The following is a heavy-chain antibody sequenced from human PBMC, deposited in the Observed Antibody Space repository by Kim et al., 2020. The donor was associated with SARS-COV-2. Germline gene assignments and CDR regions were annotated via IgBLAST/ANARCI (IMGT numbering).Heavy chain of an antibody. CDR1: GFTFSSYS. D-gene: IGHD2-15*01. CDR3: ARGEGYCSGGSCYSRYYYYYGMDV. J-gene: IGHJ6*02. V-gene: IGHV3-21*01. CDR2: ISSSSSYI. Sequence: GGSLRLSCAASGFTFSSYSMNLVRQAPGKGLEWVSSISSSSSYIYYADSVKGRFTISRDNAKNSLYLQMNSLRAEDTAVYYCARGEGYCSGGSCYSRYYYYYGMDVWGQGTTVTVSS.